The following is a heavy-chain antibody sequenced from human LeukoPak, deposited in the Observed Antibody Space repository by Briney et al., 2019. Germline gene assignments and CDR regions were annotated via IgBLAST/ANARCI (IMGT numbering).Heavy chain of an antibody. CDR2: IIPIFGTA. CDR3: ARLSDPSKSPGPLDI. CDR1: GDTFNSVA. D-gene: IGHD4-11*01. V-gene: IGHV1-69*13. Sequence: PSVKVSCKASGDTFNSVALSWVRLAPGQGLEWMGGIIPIFGTANYAQRFLGRVTITSDESTSTAYMEINSLTSEDTAVYYCARLSDPSKSPGPLDIWGKGTTVTVSS. J-gene: IGHJ6*04.